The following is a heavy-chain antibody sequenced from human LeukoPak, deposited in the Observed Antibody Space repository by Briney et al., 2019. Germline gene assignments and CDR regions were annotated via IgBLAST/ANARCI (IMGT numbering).Heavy chain of an antibody. D-gene: IGHD3-16*01. Sequence: GGSLRLSCAASGFTFSNYAMSWVRQAPGKGLEWVSGISGSGGYTYYADSVKGRFTISRDNSNNTPYLQMNSLRSDDTAVYYCARGKWGDPWAFDIWGQGTMVTVSS. J-gene: IGHJ3*02. CDR2: ISGSGGYT. CDR1: GFTFSNYA. V-gene: IGHV3-23*01. CDR3: ARGKWGDPWAFDI.